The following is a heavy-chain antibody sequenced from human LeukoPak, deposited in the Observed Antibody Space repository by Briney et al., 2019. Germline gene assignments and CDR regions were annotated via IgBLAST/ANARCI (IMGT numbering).Heavy chain of an antibody. CDR2: ISSSSSTI. CDR3: ATYLRSGPIDS. CDR1: GFTFSSYS. J-gene: IGHJ5*01. Sequence: PGGSLRLSCAASGFTFSSYSMNWVRQAPGKGLEWVSYISSSSSTIYYADSVKGRFTISRDNAKNYLYLQMNSLRGEDTAVYYCATYLRSGPIDSWGQGTLVTVSS. D-gene: IGHD4-17*01. V-gene: IGHV3-48*04.